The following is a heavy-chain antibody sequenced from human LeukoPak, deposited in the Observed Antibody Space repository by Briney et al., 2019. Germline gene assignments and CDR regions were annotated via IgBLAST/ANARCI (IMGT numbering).Heavy chain of an antibody. V-gene: IGHV3-30*02. CDR2: IRYDGNNK. CDR1: GFTFSSYG. CDR3: ARDPLAYCGGDCLGYFDY. Sequence: GGSLRLSCAASGFTFSSYGMHWVRQGPGKGLEWVAFIRYDGNNKYYADSVKGRFTISRDNSKNTLYLQMNSLRAEDTAVYYCARDPLAYCGGDCLGYFDYWGQGTLVTVSS. D-gene: IGHD2-21*01. J-gene: IGHJ4*02.